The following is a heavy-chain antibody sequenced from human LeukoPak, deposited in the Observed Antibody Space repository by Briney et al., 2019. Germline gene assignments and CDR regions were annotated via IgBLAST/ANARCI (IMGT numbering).Heavy chain of an antibody. CDR3: ARGVYIAAAQYGY. Sequence: SETLSLTCTVSGGSINNFYWSWIRQPPGKGLEWIGYISYSGSTNYTPSLKSRATISVDTSKNQFSLKLSSVTAADTAVYFCARGVYIAAAQYGYWGQGTLVTVSS. CDR2: ISYSGST. J-gene: IGHJ4*02. CDR1: GGSINNFY. V-gene: IGHV4-59*01. D-gene: IGHD6-13*01.